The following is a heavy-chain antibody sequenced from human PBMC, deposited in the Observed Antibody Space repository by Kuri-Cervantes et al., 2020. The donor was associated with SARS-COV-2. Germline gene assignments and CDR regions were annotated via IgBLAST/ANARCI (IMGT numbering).Heavy chain of an antibody. J-gene: IGHJ4*02. CDR2: VYHSGET. Sequence: GSLRLSCTVSGGSISSSSYYWGWIRQPPGKGLEWIGSVYHSGETYYNPSLNRRVGISIDASKNQFSLKLTSVTAADTAVYYCARDLQKWEQPEYWGQGALVTVSS. D-gene: IGHD1-26*01. V-gene: IGHV4-39*07. CDR3: ARDLQKWEQPEY. CDR1: GGSISSSSYY.